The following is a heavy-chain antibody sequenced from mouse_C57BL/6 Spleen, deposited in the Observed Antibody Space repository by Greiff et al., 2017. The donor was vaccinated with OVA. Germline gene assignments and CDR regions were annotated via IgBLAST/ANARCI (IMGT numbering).Heavy chain of an antibody. CDR3: AKGGLLWDFDY. V-gene: IGHV2-5*01. Sequence: VQLVESGPGLVQPSQSLSITCTVSGFSLTTYGVHWVRQSPGKGLEWLGVIWRGGSTDYNAAFMSRLSITKDNSKNQVFFKMNSLQADDTAIYYCAKGGLLWDFDYWGQGTTLTVSS. J-gene: IGHJ2*01. D-gene: IGHD3-3*01. CDR2: IWRGGST. CDR1: GFSLTTYG.